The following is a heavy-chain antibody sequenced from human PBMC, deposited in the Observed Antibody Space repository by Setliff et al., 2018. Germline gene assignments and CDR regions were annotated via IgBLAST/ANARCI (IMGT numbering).Heavy chain of an antibody. Sequence: SETLSLTCALSGGSISSGSYHWSWIRQPAGQGLEWVGRLHTSGSTNYNPSLKGRVTISVDTSRNQFSLNLTSVTAADTAIYYCARYNSSAACFDLWGPGTLVTVSS. CDR3: ARYNSSAACFDL. D-gene: IGHD1-20*01. CDR2: LHTSGST. J-gene: IGHJ5*02. V-gene: IGHV4-61*02. CDR1: GGSISSGSYH.